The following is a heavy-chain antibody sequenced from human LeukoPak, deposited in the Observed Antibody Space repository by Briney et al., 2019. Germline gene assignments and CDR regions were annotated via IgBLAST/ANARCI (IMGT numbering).Heavy chain of an antibody. J-gene: IGHJ5*02. V-gene: IGHV3-7*01. CDR2: IKQDGSEK. CDR1: GFTFSSYW. D-gene: IGHD3-10*01. CDR3: AREWRNYGSGRMGFDP. Sequence: PGGSLRLSCAASGFTFSSYWMSWVRQAPGKGLEWVANIKQDGSEKYYVDSVKGRFTISRDNAKNSLYLQMNSLRAEDTAVYYCAREWRNYGSGRMGFDPWGQGTLVTVSS.